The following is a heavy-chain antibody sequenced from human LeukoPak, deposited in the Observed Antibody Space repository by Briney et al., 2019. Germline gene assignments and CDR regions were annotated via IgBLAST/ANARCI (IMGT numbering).Heavy chain of an antibody. CDR2: ISGGANTI. V-gene: IGHV3-23*01. J-gene: IGHJ3*01. Sequence: AGGSLRLSCAASGFWFSNYAMAWIRQAPEKGLEWVSSISGGANTIKYSDSAKGRFSISRDNSKNTLYLQMDNLRVDDTALYYCGRHPEGDYNGAFDFWGQGTKVTVSS. CDR3: GRHPEGDYNGAFDF. D-gene: IGHD4-17*01. CDR1: GFWFSNYA.